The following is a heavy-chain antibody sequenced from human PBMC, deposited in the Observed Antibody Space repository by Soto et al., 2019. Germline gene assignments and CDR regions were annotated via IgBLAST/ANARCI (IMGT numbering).Heavy chain of an antibody. V-gene: IGHV4-30-4*01. J-gene: IGHJ4*02. CDR1: GGSISSGDYF. Sequence: KPSETLSLTCTVSGGSISSGDYFWSWIRQPPGKGLEWIGYIYYSGSTYYSPSLKSRVTISVDKSKNQFSLKLSSVTAADTAVYYCAVTPSRYSSGWASGYWGQGTLVTVSS. D-gene: IGHD6-19*01. CDR3: AVTPSRYSSGWASGY. CDR2: IYYSGST.